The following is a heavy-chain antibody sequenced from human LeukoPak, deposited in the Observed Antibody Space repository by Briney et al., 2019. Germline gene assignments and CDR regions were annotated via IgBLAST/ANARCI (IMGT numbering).Heavy chain of an antibody. Sequence: GGSLRLSCAASGFTFSTYAMSWVRQAPGKGLEWVSGISGSDRSTYYADSVKGRFTISRDNSKNTLYLQMNSLRAEDTAVYYCAKDFRVVPAAMDFDYWGQGTLVTVSS. CDR3: AKDFRVVPAAMDFDY. CDR1: GFTFSTYA. J-gene: IGHJ4*02. V-gene: IGHV3-23*01. CDR2: ISGSDRST. D-gene: IGHD2-2*01.